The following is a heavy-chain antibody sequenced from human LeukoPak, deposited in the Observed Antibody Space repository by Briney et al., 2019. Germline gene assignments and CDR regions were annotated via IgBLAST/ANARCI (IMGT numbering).Heavy chain of an antibody. D-gene: IGHD1-7*01. Sequence: GGSLRLFCTASGFTFGDYAMSWFRQAPGKGLEWVGFIRSKAYGGTTEYAASVKGRFIISRDDSKSIAYLQMNSLKTEDTAVYYCTRCPQAGTTVGWFDPWGQGTLVTVSS. CDR3: TRCPQAGTTVGWFDP. CDR2: IRSKAYGGTT. CDR1: GFTFGDYA. V-gene: IGHV3-49*03. J-gene: IGHJ5*02.